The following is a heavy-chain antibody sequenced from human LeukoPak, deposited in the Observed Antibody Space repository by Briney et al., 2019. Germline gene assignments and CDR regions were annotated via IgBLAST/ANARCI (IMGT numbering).Heavy chain of an antibody. CDR3: ARSPPGSGRLYFGY. D-gene: IGHD6-19*01. J-gene: IGHJ4*02. CDR2: IIPFSATA. Sequence: SVKVSCKASGGTFSSYAISWVRQAPGQGLEWMGGIIPFSATAHYAQKFQGRVAITTDEATSAAYMELSSLRSEDTAVYYCARSPPGSGRLYFGYWGQGTLVTVSS. V-gene: IGHV1-69*05. CDR1: GGTFSSYA.